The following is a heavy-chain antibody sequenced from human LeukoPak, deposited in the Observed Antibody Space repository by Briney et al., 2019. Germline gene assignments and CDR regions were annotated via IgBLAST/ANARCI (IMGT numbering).Heavy chain of an antibody. V-gene: IGHV3-74*01. CDR3: ATGYCNSASCYGDFDY. J-gene: IGHJ4*02. CDR1: GFTFSSYW. D-gene: IGHD2-2*01. CDR2: IDTDGGST. Sequence: GGSLRLSCAASGFTFSSYWMHWVRQAPGKGLVWVSRIDTDGGSTSYADSVKGRFTISRDNAKNTLVLQMTSLRVEDTAVYYCATGYCNSASCYGDFDYWGQGTLVTVSS.